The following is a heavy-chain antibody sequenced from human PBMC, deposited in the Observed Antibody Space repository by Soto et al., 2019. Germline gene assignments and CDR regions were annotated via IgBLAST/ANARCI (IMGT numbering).Heavy chain of an antibody. D-gene: IGHD3-3*01. J-gene: IGHJ6*02. CDR3: ARGGVVTLSVYYYGMDV. CDR2: IIPIFGTA. CDR1: GGTFSSYA. Sequence: SVKVSCKXSGGTFSSYAISWVRQAPGQGLEWMGGIIPIFGTANYAQKFQGRVTITADESTSTAYMELSSLRSEDTAVYYCARGGVVTLSVYYYGMDVWGQGTTVTVSS. V-gene: IGHV1-69*13.